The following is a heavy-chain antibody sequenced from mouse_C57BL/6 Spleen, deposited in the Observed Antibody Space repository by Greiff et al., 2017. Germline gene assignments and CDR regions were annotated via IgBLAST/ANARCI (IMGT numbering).Heavy chain of an antibody. Sequence: QVQLKESGAELVKPGASVKMSCKASGYTFTTYPIEWMKQNHGKSLEWIGNFHPYNDDPKYNEKFKGKATLTVEKSSSTVYLELSRLTSDDSAVYYCARGGNYEDAMDYWGQGTSVTVSS. CDR3: ARGGNYEDAMDY. J-gene: IGHJ4*01. CDR1: GYTFTTYP. V-gene: IGHV1-47*01. CDR2: FHPYNDDP. D-gene: IGHD2-1*01.